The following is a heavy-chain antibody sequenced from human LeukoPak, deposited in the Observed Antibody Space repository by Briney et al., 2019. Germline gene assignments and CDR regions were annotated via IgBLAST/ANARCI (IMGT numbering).Heavy chain of an antibody. CDR1: GFIFSDVW. CDR3: TTDLDY. CDR2: IKTKAEGGTI. J-gene: IGHJ4*02. Sequence: GGSLRLSCAGSGFIFSDVWMSWVRQAPGKGLEWVARIKTKAEGGTIDYAAPVKGRFIISRDDSEKMLDLQMSSLKSEDTGVYYCTTDLDYWGQGTLVTVSS. V-gene: IGHV3-15*01.